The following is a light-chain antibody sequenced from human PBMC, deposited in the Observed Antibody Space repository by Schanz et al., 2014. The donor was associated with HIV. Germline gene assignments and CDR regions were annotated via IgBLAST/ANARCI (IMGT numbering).Light chain of an antibody. V-gene: IGKV3D-20*02. CDR3: QQRSNWPRYT. J-gene: IGKJ2*01. CDR2: GAS. Sequence: EIVLTQSPGTLSLSPGERVTLSCRASQTVSNRYLAWYQQRPGQAPRLLIYGASSRATGIPARFSGSGSGTDFTLTISSLEPEDIAVYYCQQRSNWPRYTFGQGTKLEIK. CDR1: QTVSNRY.